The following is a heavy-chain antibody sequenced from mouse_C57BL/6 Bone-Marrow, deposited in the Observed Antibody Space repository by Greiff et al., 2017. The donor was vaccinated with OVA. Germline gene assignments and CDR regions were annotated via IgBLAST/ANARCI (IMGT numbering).Heavy chain of an antibody. J-gene: IGHJ1*03. CDR3: VRTPSTVKYFDV. CDR2: IRSKSNNYAT. V-gene: IGHV10-1*01. CDR1: GFSFNTYA. Sequence: EVMLVESGGGLVQPKGSLKLSCAASGFSFNTYAMNWVRQAPGKGLEWVARIRSKSNNYATYYADSVKDRFTISRDDSESMLYLQMNNLKTEDTAMYYCVRTPSTVKYFDVWGTGTTVTVSS. D-gene: IGHD1-1*01.